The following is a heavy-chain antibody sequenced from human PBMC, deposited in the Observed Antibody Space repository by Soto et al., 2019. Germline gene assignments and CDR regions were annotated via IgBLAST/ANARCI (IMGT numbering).Heavy chain of an antibody. CDR1: GFTFSSDW. CDR2: INTDGSST. V-gene: IGHV3-74*01. CDR3: ARGRPGSQHYFDY. Sequence: EVQLVESGGGIVQPGGSLRLSCAASGFTFSSDWMHWVRQAPGKGLVWVSRINTDGSSTSYADSVKGRFTISRDNAKNTLYLQMNSLRAEDTAVYYCARGRPGSQHYFDYWGQGILVTVSS. J-gene: IGHJ4*02. D-gene: IGHD3-10*01.